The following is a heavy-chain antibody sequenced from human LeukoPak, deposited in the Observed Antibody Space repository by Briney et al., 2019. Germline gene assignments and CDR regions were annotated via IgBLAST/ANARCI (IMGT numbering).Heavy chain of an antibody. J-gene: IGHJ5*02. Sequence: GASVKVSCKASGYTFTSYYMRWVRQAPGQGLEWMGIINPSGGSTSYAQKFQGRVTMTRDMSTSTVYMELSSLRSEDTAVYYCARDGYCSSTSCYLVRGFDPWGQGTLVTVSS. D-gene: IGHD2-2*03. CDR2: INPSGGST. CDR3: ARDGYCSSTSCYLVRGFDP. V-gene: IGHV1-46*01. CDR1: GYTFTSYY.